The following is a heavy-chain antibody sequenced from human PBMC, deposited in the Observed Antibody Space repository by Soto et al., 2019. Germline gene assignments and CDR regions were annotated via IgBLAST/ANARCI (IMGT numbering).Heavy chain of an antibody. Sequence: ASVKVSCKASGYTFTGYYMHWVGQAPGQGLEWMRWINPNSGGTNYAQKFQGGVTMTRDTSISTAYMELSRLRSDDTAVYYCARESSNDYDFWSGYLYYFEYWGQGTMVTVSS. D-gene: IGHD3-3*01. CDR2: INPNSGGT. CDR3: ARESSNDYDFWSGYLYYFEY. CDR1: GYTFTGYY. J-gene: IGHJ4*02. V-gene: IGHV1-2*02.